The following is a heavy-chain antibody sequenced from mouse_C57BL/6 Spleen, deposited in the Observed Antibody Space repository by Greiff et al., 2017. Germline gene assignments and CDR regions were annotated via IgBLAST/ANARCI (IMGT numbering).Heavy chain of an antibody. CDR2: INPGSGGT. CDR1: GYAFTNYL. Sequence: QVQLKESGAELVRPGTSVKVSCKASGYAFTNYLIEWVKQRPGQGLEWIGVINPGSGGTNYNEKFKGKATLTADKSSSTAYMQLSSLTSEDSAVYFCAGVCDGLYYAMDYWGQGTSVTVSS. CDR3: AGVCDGLYYAMDY. D-gene: IGHD2-3*01. J-gene: IGHJ4*01. V-gene: IGHV1-54*01.